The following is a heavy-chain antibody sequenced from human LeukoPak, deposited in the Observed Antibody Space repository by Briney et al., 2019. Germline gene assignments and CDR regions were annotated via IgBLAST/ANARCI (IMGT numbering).Heavy chain of an antibody. CDR2: IYTSGST. V-gene: IGHV4-61*02. CDR1: GGSISSGSYY. CDR3: ARDTAMVWGYYYYYMDV. J-gene: IGHJ6*03. Sequence: PSETLSLTCTVSGGSISSGSYYWSWIRQPAGKGLEWIGRIYTSGSTNYNPSLKSRVTISVDKSKNQFSLKLSSVTAADTAVHYCARDTAMVWGYYYYYMDVWGKGTTVTVSS. D-gene: IGHD5-18*01.